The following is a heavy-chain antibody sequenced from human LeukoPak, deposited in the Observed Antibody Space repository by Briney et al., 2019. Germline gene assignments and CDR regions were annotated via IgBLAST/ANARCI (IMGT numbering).Heavy chain of an antibody. CDR3: ARGPVVVPAAIRGGYYYYGMDV. V-gene: IGHV4-34*01. CDR1: GGSFSGYY. Sequence: SETLSLTCAVYGGSFSGYYWSWIRQPPGKGLEWIGEINHSGSTNYNPSLKSRVTISVDTSKNQFSLKLSSVTAADTAVHYCARGPVVVPAAIRGGYYYYGMDVWGQGTTVTVSS. J-gene: IGHJ6*02. CDR2: INHSGST. D-gene: IGHD2-2*02.